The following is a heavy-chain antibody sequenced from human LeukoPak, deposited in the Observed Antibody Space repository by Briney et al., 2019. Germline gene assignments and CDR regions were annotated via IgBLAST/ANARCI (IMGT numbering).Heavy chain of an antibody. V-gene: IGHV3-48*03. Sequence: PGGSLRLSCAASGFTFSSYEMNWVRQAPGKGLEWVSCISSSGSTIYYADSVKGRFTISRDNAKNSLYLQMNSLRAEDTAVYYCARISYGGNSDDYWGQGTLVTVSS. CDR3: ARISYGGNSDDY. D-gene: IGHD4-23*01. CDR1: GFTFSSYE. CDR2: ISSSGSTI. J-gene: IGHJ4*02.